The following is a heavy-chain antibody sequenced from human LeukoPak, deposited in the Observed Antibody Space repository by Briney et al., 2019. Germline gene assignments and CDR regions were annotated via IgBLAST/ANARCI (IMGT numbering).Heavy chain of an antibody. Sequence: SETLSLTCSVSGGSISSSSDYWAWIREPPGKGLEWIGSIHYSGSTYYSPSLKSRVTISVDTSKNQFSLILTSVTAADTAVYYCARSIQVWGQGTLVTVSS. CDR2: IHYSGST. CDR1: GGSISSSSDY. D-gene: IGHD2-21*01. J-gene: IGHJ4*02. CDR3: ARSIQV. V-gene: IGHV4-39*07.